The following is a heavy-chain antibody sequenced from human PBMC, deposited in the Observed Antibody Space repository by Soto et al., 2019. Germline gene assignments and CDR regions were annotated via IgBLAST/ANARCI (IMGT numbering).Heavy chain of an antibody. D-gene: IGHD2-21*02. J-gene: IGHJ6*02. Sequence: QVQLVQSGAEVKKPGSSVKVSCKASGGTFSSYAISWVRQAPGQGLEWMGGIIPIFGTANYAQKFQGRVTITADKSTSTAYMELSSLRSEDTAVYYCASRLEYCGGDCYSIFYYYGMDVWGQGTTVTVSS. CDR3: ASRLEYCGGDCYSIFYYYGMDV. V-gene: IGHV1-69*06. CDR2: IIPIFGTA. CDR1: GGTFSSYA.